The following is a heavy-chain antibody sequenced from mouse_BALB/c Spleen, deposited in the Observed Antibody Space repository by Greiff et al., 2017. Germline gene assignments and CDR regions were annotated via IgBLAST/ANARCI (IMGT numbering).Heavy chain of an antibody. Sequence: EVQLQQPGAELVRPGASVKMSCKASGYTFTSYVMHWVKQKPGQGLEWIGYINPYNDGTKYNEKFKGKATLTSDKSSSTAYMELSSLTSEDSAVYYCARGNYGPYYYAMDYWGQGTSVTVSS. CDR3: ARGNYGPYYYAMDY. CDR2: INPYNDGT. J-gene: IGHJ4*01. V-gene: IGHV1-14*01. D-gene: IGHD1-2*01. CDR1: GYTFTSYV.